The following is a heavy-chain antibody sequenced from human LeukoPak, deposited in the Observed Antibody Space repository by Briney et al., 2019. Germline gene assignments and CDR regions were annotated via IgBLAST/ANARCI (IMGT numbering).Heavy chain of an antibody. V-gene: IGHV4-34*01. CDR2: INHSGST. CDR1: GGSFSGYY. J-gene: IGHJ4*02. D-gene: IGHD5-12*01. CDR3: ARMSRDGYNLFLFDY. Sequence: SETLSLTCAVYGGSFSGYYWSWIRQPPGKGLEWIGEINHSGSTNYNPSLKSRVTISVDTSKNQFSLKLSSVTAADTAVYYCARMSRDGYNLFLFDYWGQGTLVTVSS.